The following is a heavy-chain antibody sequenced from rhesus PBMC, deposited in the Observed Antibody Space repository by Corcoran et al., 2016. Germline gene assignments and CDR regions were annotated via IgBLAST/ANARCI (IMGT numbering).Heavy chain of an antibody. D-gene: IGHD6-13*01. CDR3: AKEDSSWSEGYGLDS. V-gene: IGHV3S42*01. CDR2: INSSLANT. Sequence: EVQLVESGGGLAKPGGSLRLSCAASGFTFSSYWMNWVRQTPGKGLEWISAINSSLANTYYADSVKGPFTISRDNSNNTLALQMNSLRAEDTAVYYCAKEDSSWSEGYGLDSWGQGVVVTVSS. J-gene: IGHJ6*01. CDR1: GFTFSSYW.